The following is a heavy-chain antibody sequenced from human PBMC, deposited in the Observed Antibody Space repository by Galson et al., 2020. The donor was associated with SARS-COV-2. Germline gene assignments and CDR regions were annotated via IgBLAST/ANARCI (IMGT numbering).Heavy chain of an antibody. CDR1: GGSISSGGYY. CDR3: ARVRAAGTWYFDY. CDR2: IYYSGST. J-gene: IGHJ4*02. Sequence: ASETLSLTCTVSGGSISSGGYYWSWIRQHPGKGLEWLGYIYYSGSTYYNPSLKSRVTISVDTSKNQFSLKLSSVTAADTAVYYCARVRAAGTWYFDYWGQGTLVTVSS. D-gene: IGHD6-13*01. V-gene: IGHV4-31*03.